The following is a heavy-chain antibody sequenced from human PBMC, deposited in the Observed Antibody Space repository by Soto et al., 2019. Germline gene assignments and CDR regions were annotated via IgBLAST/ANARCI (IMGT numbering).Heavy chain of an antibody. CDR1: GDSVSSNSAA. V-gene: IGHV6-1*01. CDR3: ARDCTNGVCYPSYHYGMDV. J-gene: IGHJ6*02. CDR2: TYYRSKWYN. Sequence: SQTLSLTCAISGDSVSSNSAAWNWIRQSPSRGLEWLGRTYYRSKWYNDCAVSVKSRITINPDTSKNQFSLQLNSVTPEDTAVYYCARDCTNGVCYPSYHYGMDVWGQGTTVTVS. D-gene: IGHD2-8*01.